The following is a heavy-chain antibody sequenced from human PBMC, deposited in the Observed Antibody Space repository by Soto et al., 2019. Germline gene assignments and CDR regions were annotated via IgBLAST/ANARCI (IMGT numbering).Heavy chain of an antibody. CDR2: INTYNGDT. Sequence: ASVKVSCKASGYTFTGYFMHWVRQAPGQGLEWMGWINTYNGDTNFAQKFQGRITMTRDTSITTAYMERSRLRSDDTAMYCCAKNPLVTTPDGFDIWGQGTMVTVSS. D-gene: IGHD1-1*01. V-gene: IGHV1-2*02. CDR1: GYTFTGYF. J-gene: IGHJ3*02. CDR3: AKNPLVTTPDGFDI.